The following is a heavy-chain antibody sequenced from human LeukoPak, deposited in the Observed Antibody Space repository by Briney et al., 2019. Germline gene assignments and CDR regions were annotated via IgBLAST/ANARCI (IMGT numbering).Heavy chain of an antibody. CDR1: GFTFDDYA. Sequence: GRSLRLSCAASGFTFDDYAMHWVRQAPGKGLEWVSGISWNSGSIGYADSVKGRFTISRDNAKNSLYLQMNSLSAEDTAIYYCARSRPGAHFDCWGQGTLVTVSS. V-gene: IGHV3-9*01. CDR3: ARSRPGAHFDC. J-gene: IGHJ4*02. D-gene: IGHD1-26*01. CDR2: ISWNSGSI.